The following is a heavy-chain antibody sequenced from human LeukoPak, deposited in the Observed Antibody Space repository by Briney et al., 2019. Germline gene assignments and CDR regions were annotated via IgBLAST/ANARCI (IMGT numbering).Heavy chain of an antibody. CDR2: IYHSGST. Sequence: PSQTLSLTCAVSGGSISNGGYSWSWIRQPPGKGLEWIGYIYHSGSTYYNPSLKSRVTISVDRSKNQFSLKLSSVTAADTAVYYCASSSWYDAFDIWGQGTMVTVSS. D-gene: IGHD6-13*01. V-gene: IGHV4-30-2*01. CDR1: GGSISNGGYS. CDR3: ASSSWYDAFDI. J-gene: IGHJ3*02.